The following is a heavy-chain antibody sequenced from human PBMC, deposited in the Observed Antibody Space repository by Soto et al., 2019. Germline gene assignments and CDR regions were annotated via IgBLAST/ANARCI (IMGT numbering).Heavy chain of an antibody. J-gene: IGHJ6*03. V-gene: IGHV1-46*03. CDR3: ARGYYGSGSYYSYYYYYMDV. Sequence: QVQLVQSGAEVKKPGASVKVSCKASGYTFTSYYMHWVRQAPGQGLEWMGIINPSGGSTSYAQKFQGRVTMTRDTSTSTVYMELSSLRSEDTAVYYCARGYYGSGSYYSYYYYYMDVWGKGTTVTVSS. CDR1: GYTFTSYY. CDR2: INPSGGST. D-gene: IGHD3-10*01.